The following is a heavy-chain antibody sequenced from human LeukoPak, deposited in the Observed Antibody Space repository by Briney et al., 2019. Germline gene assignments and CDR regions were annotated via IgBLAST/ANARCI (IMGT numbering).Heavy chain of an antibody. D-gene: IGHD1-1*01. Sequence: GESLKISCEGSGYRFTNYWIGWVRQMSAKGLEWMGVIYPGDSDTRYSPSFQGQVTISADKSISTAYLQWSSLKASDTAMYYCARRTLSLFTDENWFDPWGQGTLVTVSS. CDR2: IYPGDSDT. CDR1: GYRFTNYW. J-gene: IGHJ5*02. CDR3: ARRTLSLFTDENWFDP. V-gene: IGHV5-51*01.